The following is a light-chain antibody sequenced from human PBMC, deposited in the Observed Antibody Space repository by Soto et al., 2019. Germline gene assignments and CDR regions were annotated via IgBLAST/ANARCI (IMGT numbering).Light chain of an antibody. CDR3: QQYDNYKPLT. CDR1: QSISSW. Sequence: DIQMTQSPSTLSASVGDRVTITCRASQSISSWLAWYQQKPGKAPNLLIFDASSLESGTPSRFSGRRSGTQYTLTINGLQPADFATYYCQQYDNYKPLTFGGGTKVDIK. CDR2: DAS. J-gene: IGKJ4*01. V-gene: IGKV1-5*01.